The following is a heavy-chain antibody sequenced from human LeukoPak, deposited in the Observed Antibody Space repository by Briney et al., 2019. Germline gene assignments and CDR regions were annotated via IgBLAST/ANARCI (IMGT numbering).Heavy chain of an antibody. Sequence: SETLSLTCTVSGGSISSYYWSWIRQPPGKGLEWIGYIYYSGSTNYNPSLKSRVTISVDTSKNQFSLKLSSVTAADTAVYYCARGAAPGTRYYYYGMDVWGQGTTVTVSS. CDR3: ARGAAPGTRYYYYGMDV. D-gene: IGHD6-13*01. V-gene: IGHV4-59*08. CDR2: IYYSGST. J-gene: IGHJ6*02. CDR1: GGSISSYY.